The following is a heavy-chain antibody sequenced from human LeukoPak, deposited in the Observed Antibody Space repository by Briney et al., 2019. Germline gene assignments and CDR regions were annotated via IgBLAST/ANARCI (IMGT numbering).Heavy chain of an antibody. J-gene: IGHJ5*02. D-gene: IGHD4-17*01. Sequence: GGSLRLSCAASGFTFSSYGMHWVRQAPGKGLEWVAVISYDGSNKYYADSVKGRFTISRDNSKNTLYLQMNSLRAEDTAVYYCAREPTVTTLRDNWFDPWGQGTLVTVSS. CDR2: ISYDGSNK. CDR3: AREPTVTTLRDNWFDP. CDR1: GFTFSSYG. V-gene: IGHV3-30*03.